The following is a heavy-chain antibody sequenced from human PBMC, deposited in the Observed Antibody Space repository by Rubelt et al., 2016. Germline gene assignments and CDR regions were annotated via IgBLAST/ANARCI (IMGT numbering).Heavy chain of an antibody. Sequence: QVQLQQWGAGLLKPSETLSLSCAVYGGSFSGYYWSWIRQPPGKGLEWIGEIHHSGSTNYNPSLKSRVTKSVDTSKNQFSLKLCAVTAADTALYYGARTLKGATPYYYGMDVWGQGTTVTVSS. CDR1: GGSFSGYY. CDR3: ARTLKGATPYYYGMDV. D-gene: IGHD1-26*01. J-gene: IGHJ6*02. CDR2: IHHSGST. V-gene: IGHV4-34*01.